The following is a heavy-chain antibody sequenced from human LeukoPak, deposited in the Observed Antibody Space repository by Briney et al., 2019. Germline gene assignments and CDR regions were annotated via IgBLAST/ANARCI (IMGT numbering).Heavy chain of an antibody. Sequence: SETLSLTCTVSGGSISSGGYYWSWIRQPPGKGLEWIGYIYHSGSTYYNPSLKSRVTISVDTSKNQFSLKLSSVTAADTAVYYCARREKQDVVVPALYFDYWGQGTLVTVSS. CDR1: GGSISSGGYY. CDR3: ARREKQDVVVPALYFDY. V-gene: IGHV4-30-2*01. CDR2: IYHSGST. J-gene: IGHJ4*02. D-gene: IGHD2-2*01.